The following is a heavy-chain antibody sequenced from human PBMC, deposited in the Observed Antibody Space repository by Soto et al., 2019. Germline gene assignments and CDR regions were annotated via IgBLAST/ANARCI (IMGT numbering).Heavy chain of an antibody. CDR3: AKEEGYSSGWTEIDY. D-gene: IGHD6-19*01. CDR2: ISGSGIST. Sequence: EVQLLESGGGLVQPGGSLRLSCAASGFTFRSYAMSWVRQAPGKGLEWVSAISGSGISTYYADSVKGRFTISRDNSKNTLYPQLNSLRSDDTAVYYCAKEEGYSSGWTEIDYWGQGTLVTVSS. J-gene: IGHJ4*02. V-gene: IGHV3-23*01. CDR1: GFTFRSYA.